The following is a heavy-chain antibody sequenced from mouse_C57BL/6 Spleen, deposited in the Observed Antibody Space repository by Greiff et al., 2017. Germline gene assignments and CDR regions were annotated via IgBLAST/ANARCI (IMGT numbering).Heavy chain of an antibody. CDR1: GFTFSSST. D-gene: IGHD1-1*01. J-gene: IGHJ4*01. V-gene: IGHV5-9*01. CDR3: AMYYYGSSYGAMDY. Sequence: EVKLMESGGGLVKPGGSLKISCAASGFTFSSSTMSWVRQTPGKRLEWVATICGGGGNTYYPDSVKGRFTITRDNAKNSLCLQMSSLRSEDTALYYGAMYYYGSSYGAMDYWGQGTAVTVSS. CDR2: ICGGGGNT.